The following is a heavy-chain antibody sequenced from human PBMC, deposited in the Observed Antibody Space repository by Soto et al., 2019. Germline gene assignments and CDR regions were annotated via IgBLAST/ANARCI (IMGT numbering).Heavy chain of an antibody. Sequence: QLHSVHSGAVVKKPGASVTVSCSASGYPVTAYYMHWVRQAPGRGLEWMGGINPATGAAKYTQTFQGRVTMTRDTSTSTVFMELSGLTSEDTAVFYCARGGGVGVAGSAAFDMWGQGTLVTVSS. CDR2: INPATGAA. CDR1: GYPVTAYY. V-gene: IGHV1-2*02. CDR3: ARGGGVGVAGSAAFDM. J-gene: IGHJ3*02. D-gene: IGHD3-3*01.